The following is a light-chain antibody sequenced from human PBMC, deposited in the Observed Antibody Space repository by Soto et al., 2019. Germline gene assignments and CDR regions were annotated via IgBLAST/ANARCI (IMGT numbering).Light chain of an antibody. CDR1: SSNIKTNG. CDR3: STWDDRLNGLI. J-gene: IGLJ2*01. V-gene: IGLV1-44*01. CDR2: SNS. Sequence: QSVLAQPPSASGTPGQTVTISCSGGSSNIKTNGVSWYQQVPGAAPKLLIYSNSQRPSGAPDRFSGSKSGTSASLAISGLQYEDEATDHCSTWDDRLNGLIVGGGTKLTVL.